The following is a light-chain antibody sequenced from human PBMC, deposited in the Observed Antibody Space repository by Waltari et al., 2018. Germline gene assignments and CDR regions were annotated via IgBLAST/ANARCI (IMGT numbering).Light chain of an antibody. V-gene: IGKV3-20*01. CDR3: QQYGDSSPSVT. CDR1: QSVSSSS. J-gene: IGKJ4*01. CDR2: GAS. Sequence: EIVLTQSPGTLSLSPGERATLSCRASQSVSSSSLAWYQQRPGQPPRLLVFGASIRATGIPDRFSGSGSGTDFTLTINRLEPEDCAVYYCQQYGDSSPSVTFGGGT.